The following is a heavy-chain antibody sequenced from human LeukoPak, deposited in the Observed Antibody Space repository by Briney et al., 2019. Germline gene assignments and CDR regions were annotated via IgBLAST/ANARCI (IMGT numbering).Heavy chain of an antibody. CDR1: GFTFSSYN. CDR3: AKMVGGVVIMLFDY. Sequence: GGSLRLSCAASGFTFSSYNIHWVRQPPGRGLVWVSAISGSGGSTYYADSMKGRFTISRDNSKNTLYLQMNSLRAEDTAVYYCAKMVGGVVIMLFDYWGQGTLVTVSS. D-gene: IGHD3-3*01. V-gene: IGHV3-23*01. J-gene: IGHJ4*02. CDR2: ISGSGGST.